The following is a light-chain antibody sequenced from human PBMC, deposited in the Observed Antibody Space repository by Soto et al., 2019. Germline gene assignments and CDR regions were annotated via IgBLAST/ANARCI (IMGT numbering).Light chain of an antibody. CDR1: QSIIHIDGNTY. Sequence: IVMTQSPLSLPVTLGQPASISCRSSQSIIHIDGNTYLNWFQQSPGQSPRSLIYKVSNRDSGVPDRFSGSGSGTDCTLSISRVEADDVGVYYCMQGISFRFGQGTRVEIK. J-gene: IGKJ1*01. V-gene: IGKV2-30*02. CDR2: KVS. CDR3: MQGISFR.